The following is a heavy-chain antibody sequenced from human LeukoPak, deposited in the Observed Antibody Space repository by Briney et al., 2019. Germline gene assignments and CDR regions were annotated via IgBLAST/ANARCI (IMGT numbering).Heavy chain of an antibody. Sequence: SETLSLTCVVSGGSVSGYYWGWIRQPPGRGLEWIGYVYYSGSTNYNPSFKSRITISVDTSRNQFSLQLSSVTAADTAVYYCERIHRYCSGGACYVLDNWGQGTLVAVSS. D-gene: IGHD2-15*01. CDR1: GGSVSGYY. J-gene: IGHJ4*02. CDR3: ERIHRYCSGGACYVLDN. V-gene: IGHV4-59*02. CDR2: VYYSGST.